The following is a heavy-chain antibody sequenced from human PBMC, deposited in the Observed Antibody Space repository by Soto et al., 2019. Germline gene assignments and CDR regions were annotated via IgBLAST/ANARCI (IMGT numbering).Heavy chain of an antibody. CDR1: GYSFTKYW. CDR2: IYPDESDT. J-gene: IGHJ6*02. Sequence: GEALKISCEGSGYSFTKYWIGWVRQMPVKGLEWMAIIYPDESDTRYSPSFQGQVTISADKSISTAYLQWSSLKASDTAMYYCVRMGFSVGCYHSYYYYVIDIWSQRTTVTVS. CDR3: VRMGFSVGCYHSYYYYVIDI. D-gene: IGHD5-12*01. V-gene: IGHV5-51*01.